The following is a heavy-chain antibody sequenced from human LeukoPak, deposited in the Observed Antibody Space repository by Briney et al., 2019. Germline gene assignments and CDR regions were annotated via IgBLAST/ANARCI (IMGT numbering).Heavy chain of an antibody. CDR2: ISSRSSNK. V-gene: IGHV3-11*04. Sequence: GGSLRLSCAASGFTFSNYYMSWIRQAPGKGLVWVSYISSRSSNKEYADSVKGRFTISRDNSKNSLFLQMDSLRAEDSAIYYCAREGWDLNALDIWGQGTMVTVSP. CDR1: GFTFSNYY. J-gene: IGHJ3*02. CDR3: AREGWDLNALDI. D-gene: IGHD1-26*01.